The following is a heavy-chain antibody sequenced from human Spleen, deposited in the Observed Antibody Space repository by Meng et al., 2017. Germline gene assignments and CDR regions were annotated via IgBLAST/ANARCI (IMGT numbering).Heavy chain of an antibody. CDR1: GGSISSGSYY. V-gene: IGHV4-61*02. J-gene: IGHJ4*02. CDR2: IYTSGST. D-gene: IGHD3-9*01. CDR3: ARGFDILTGYYRSPLLDY. Sequence: SETLSLTCTVSGGSISSGSYYWSWIRQPAGKGLEWIGRIYTSGSTNYNPSLKSRVTISVDTSKNQFSLKLSSVTAADTAVYYCARGFDILTGYYRSPLLDYWGQGTLVTVSS.